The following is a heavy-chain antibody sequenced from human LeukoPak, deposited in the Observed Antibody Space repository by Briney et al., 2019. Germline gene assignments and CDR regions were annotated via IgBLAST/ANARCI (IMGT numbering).Heavy chain of an antibody. D-gene: IGHD3-10*01. V-gene: IGHV4-59*12. J-gene: IGHJ3*02. CDR1: GGSISSYY. Sequence: PSETLSLTCTVSGGSISSYYWSWIRQPAGKGLEWIGYIYHSGSTNYNPSLKSRVTISVDTSKNQFSLNLNSVTAADTAVYYCAKSNGYGLVDIWGQGTMVTVSS. CDR3: AKSNGYGLVDI. CDR2: IYHSGST.